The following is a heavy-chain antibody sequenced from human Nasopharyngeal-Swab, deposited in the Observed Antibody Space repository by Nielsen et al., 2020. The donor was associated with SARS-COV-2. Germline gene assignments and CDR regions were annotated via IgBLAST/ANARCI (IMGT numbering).Heavy chain of an antibody. Sequence: SVQVPCNASAYTLTELSMHWVRQPPPKRGEGRGGLDTEDGETNYAQKFKGRVTMIVDTSTDTAYMELSRLRSEDTAVYYCARGWLLHAFDIWGQGTMVTVSS. CDR1: AYTLTELS. V-gene: IGHV1-24*01. D-gene: IGHD6-19*01. J-gene: IGHJ3*02. CDR3: ARGWLLHAFDI. CDR2: LDTEDGET.